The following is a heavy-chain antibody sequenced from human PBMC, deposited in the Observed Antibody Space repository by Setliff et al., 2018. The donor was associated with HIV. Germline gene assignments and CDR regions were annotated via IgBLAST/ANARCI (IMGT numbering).Heavy chain of an antibody. J-gene: IGHJ4*02. Sequence: PSETLSLTCAVSDYSISSGYYWGWIRQPPGKGLEWIGGIYHSGSTYYNPSLKSRVTISVDTSKNHFSLKLSSVTAADTAVYYCARLNNGAPYFHFDYWGQGTLVTVSS. CDR2: IYHSGST. V-gene: IGHV4-38-2*01. CDR1: DYSISSGYY. D-gene: IGHD1-20*01. CDR3: ARLNNGAPYFHFDY.